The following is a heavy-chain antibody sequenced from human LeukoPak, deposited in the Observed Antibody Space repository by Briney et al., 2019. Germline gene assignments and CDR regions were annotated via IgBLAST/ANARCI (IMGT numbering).Heavy chain of an antibody. CDR3: AIRKFGNGFHI. J-gene: IGHJ3*02. V-gene: IGHV4-61*02. CDR1: GGSMSSGNYH. CDR2: IFNGRST. D-gene: IGHD3-16*01. Sequence: NSSQTLSLTCTVSGGSMSSGNYHWTWIRQPAGKGLEWIGRIFNGRSTNYNPSLKSRATISQDTSKNQFSLDLTSVTAADTAVYYCAIRKFGNGFHIWGYGTLVTVSS.